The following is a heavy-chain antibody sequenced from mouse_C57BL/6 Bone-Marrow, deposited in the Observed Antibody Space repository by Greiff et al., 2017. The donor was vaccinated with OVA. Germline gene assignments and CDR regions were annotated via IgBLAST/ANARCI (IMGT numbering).Heavy chain of an antibody. D-gene: IGHD1-1*01. CDR3: ARSSSSSYYYAMDY. CDR1: GFNIKDYS. Sequence: VQLQQSGAELVKPGASVKLSCTASGFNIKDYSMHWVKQRTEQGLEWIGRIYPEDGDTKYAPKFQGTATITADTSSNTAYLQLSSLTSEDTAVYYCARSSSSSYYYAMDYWGQGTSVTVSS. J-gene: IGHJ4*01. CDR2: IYPEDGDT. V-gene: IGHV14-2*01.